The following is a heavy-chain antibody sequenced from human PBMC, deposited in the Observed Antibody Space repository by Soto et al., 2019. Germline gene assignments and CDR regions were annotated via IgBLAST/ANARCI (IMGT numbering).Heavy chain of an antibody. J-gene: IGHJ6*02. CDR3: AREGASGFGMDV. CDR2: IYPTGRT. CDR1: GGSIRSYY. V-gene: IGHV4-4*07. Sequence: SETLSLTCNVSGGSIRSYYWSWIRQPAGKALEWIGRIYPTGRTNYNPSLESRVTMSIDTSKSQFSLKVSSVTAADTALYYCAREGASGFGMDVWGQGTTVTSP. D-gene: IGHD1-26*01.